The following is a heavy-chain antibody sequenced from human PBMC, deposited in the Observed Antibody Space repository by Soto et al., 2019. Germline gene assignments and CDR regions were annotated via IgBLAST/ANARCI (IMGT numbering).Heavy chain of an antibody. CDR3: AASSSVAAAGYFKF. CDR1: GDLFNNYA. CDR2: ISPLFSTT. D-gene: IGHD6-13*01. V-gene: IGHV1-69*01. J-gene: IGHJ4*02. Sequence: QVQLVQSGAEVKEPGSSVKVSCKATGDLFNNYAFNWVRQAPGQGLEWMVRISPLFSTTNYAQKFQGRVTIGADELTTIVYLEVSNLESEESDMYYCAASSSVAAAGYFKFWGQGTLVTVS.